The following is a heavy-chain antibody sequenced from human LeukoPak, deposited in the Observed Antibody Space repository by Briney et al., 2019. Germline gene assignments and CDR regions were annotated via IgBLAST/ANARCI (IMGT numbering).Heavy chain of an antibody. D-gene: IGHD6-13*01. Sequence: SETLSLTCTVSGGSISSYYWSWIRQPPGKGLEWIGYIYYSGSTNYNPFLKSRVTISVDTSKNQFSLKLSSVTAADTAVYYCASLSSSSWFDYWGQGTLVTVSS. CDR3: ASLSSSSWFDY. CDR1: GGSISSYY. J-gene: IGHJ4*02. V-gene: IGHV4-59*08. CDR2: IYYSGST.